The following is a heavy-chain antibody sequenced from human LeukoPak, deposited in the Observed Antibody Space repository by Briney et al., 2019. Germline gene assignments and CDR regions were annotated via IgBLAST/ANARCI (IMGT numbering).Heavy chain of an antibody. V-gene: IGHV3-23*01. CDR1: GFTFSSYA. D-gene: IGHD3-16*02. J-gene: IGHJ4*02. Sequence: PGGSLRLSCAASGFTFSSYAMSWVRQAPGKGLEWVSAVSGSGGSTYYADSVKGRFTISRDNSKNTLYLQMNSLRAEDTAVYYCAKDFMITFGGVIVIGENYFDYWGQGTLVTVSS. CDR3: AKDFMITFGGVIVIGENYFDY. CDR2: VSGSGGST.